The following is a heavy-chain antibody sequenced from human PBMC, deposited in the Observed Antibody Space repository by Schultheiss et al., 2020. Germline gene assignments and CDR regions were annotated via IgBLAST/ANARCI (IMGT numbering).Heavy chain of an antibody. D-gene: IGHD6-19*01. J-gene: IGHJ5*02. CDR1: GGSISSSSYY. V-gene: IGHV4-39*07. Sequence: SETLSLTCTVSGGSISSSSYYWGWIRQPPGKGLEWIGSIYYSGSTYYNPSLKSRVTISVDTSKNQFSLKLSSVTAADTAVYYCAKAGQWLVLAWFDPWGQGTLVTVSS. CDR2: IYYSGST. CDR3: AKAGQWLVLAWFDP.